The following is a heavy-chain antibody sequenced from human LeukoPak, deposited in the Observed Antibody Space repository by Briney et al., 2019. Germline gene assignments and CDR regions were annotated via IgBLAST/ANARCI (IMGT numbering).Heavy chain of an antibody. V-gene: IGHV3-74*01. CDR2: INSDGSST. D-gene: IGHD6-19*01. CDR1: GSTFSSYW. J-gene: IGHJ4*02. CDR3: AREDYSSGVDY. Sequence: GGSLRLSCAASGSTFSSYWMHWVRQAPGKGLVWVSRINSDGSSTSYADSVKGRFTISRDNAKNTLYLQMNSLRAEDTAVYYCAREDYSSGVDYWGQGTPVTVSS.